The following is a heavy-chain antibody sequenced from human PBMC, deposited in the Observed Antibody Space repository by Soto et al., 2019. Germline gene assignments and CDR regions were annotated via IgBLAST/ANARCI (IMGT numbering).Heavy chain of an antibody. D-gene: IGHD6-19*01. CDR3: ARLSGSGWYTAAY. V-gene: IGHV4-59*08. CDR2: ISYSGST. J-gene: IGHJ4*02. Sequence: QVQLQESGPGLVKPSETLSLTCTVSGGSLSNYYWNWIRQPPGKGLEWIGYISYSGSTNYNPSLKSRVTMSIDTPNSQFSLILTSVTAADAAVYYCARLSGSGWYTAAYWGQGTLVTVSS. CDR1: GGSLSNYY.